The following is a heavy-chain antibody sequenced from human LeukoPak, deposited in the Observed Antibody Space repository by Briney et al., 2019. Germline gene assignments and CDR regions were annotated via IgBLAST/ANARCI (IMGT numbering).Heavy chain of an antibody. Sequence: PSQTLSLICTVSGGSISSGGYYWSWIRQHPGKGLEWIGYICYSGSTYYNPSLKSRVTISVDTSKNQFSLKLSSVTAADTAVYYCASTNWNYAWAGFDYWGQGTLVTVSS. V-gene: IGHV4-31*03. CDR3: ASTNWNYAWAGFDY. D-gene: IGHD1-7*01. CDR1: GGSISSGGYY. CDR2: ICYSGST. J-gene: IGHJ4*02.